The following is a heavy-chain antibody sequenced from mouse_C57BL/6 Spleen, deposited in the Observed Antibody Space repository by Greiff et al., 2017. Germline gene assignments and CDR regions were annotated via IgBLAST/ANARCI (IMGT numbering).Heavy chain of an antibody. CDR3: ARGGGYYGSSSYAMDH. V-gene: IGHV1-9*01. J-gene: IGHJ4*01. D-gene: IGHD1-1*01. Sequence: QVQLQQSGAELMKPGASVKLSCKATGYTFTGYWIEWVKQRPGHGLEWIGEILPGSGSTNYNEKFKGKATFTADTSSNTAYMQLRSLTTEDSAIYSCARGGGYYGSSSYAMDHWGQRTSVTVSS. CDR2: ILPGSGST. CDR1: GYTFTGYW.